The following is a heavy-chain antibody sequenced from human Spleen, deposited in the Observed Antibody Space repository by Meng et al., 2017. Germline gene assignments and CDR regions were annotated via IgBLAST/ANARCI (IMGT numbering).Heavy chain of an antibody. CDR2: INHSGST. D-gene: IGHD6-19*01. V-gene: IGHV4-34*01. Sequence: SETLSLTCAVYGGSFSGYYWSWIRQPPGKGLEWIGEINHSGSTNYNPSLKSRVTISVDTSKNQFSLKLSSVTAADTAVYYCARSSGWYLFLYYFDYWGQGTLVTVSS. CDR1: GGSFSGYY. CDR3: ARSSGWYLFLYYFDY. J-gene: IGHJ4*02.